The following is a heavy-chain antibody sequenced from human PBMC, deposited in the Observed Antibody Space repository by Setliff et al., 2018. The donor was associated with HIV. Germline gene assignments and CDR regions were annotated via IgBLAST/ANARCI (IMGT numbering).Heavy chain of an antibody. Sequence: LRLSCAASGFTFSYAWMSWVRQAPGKGLEWVGRIKSKPAGGTTDYGAPVKGRFSISRDDSKNTLYLQMNSLETEDTALYYCTADLPGGISDCFDYWGQGTQVTVSS. CDR1: GFTFSYAW. CDR2: IKSKPAGGTT. J-gene: IGHJ4*02. D-gene: IGHD2-15*01. CDR3: TADLPGGISDCFDY. V-gene: IGHV3-15*01.